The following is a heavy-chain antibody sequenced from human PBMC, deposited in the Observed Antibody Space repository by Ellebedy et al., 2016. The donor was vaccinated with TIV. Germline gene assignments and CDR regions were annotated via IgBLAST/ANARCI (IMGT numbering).Heavy chain of an antibody. Sequence: SETLSLXCTVSGYSISSGYYWGWIRQPPGKGLEWIGSIYHSGSTYYNPSLKSRVTISVDTSKNQFSLKLSSVTAADTAVYYCAKDDYWGQGTLVTVSS. V-gene: IGHV4-38-2*02. CDR1: GYSISSGYY. J-gene: IGHJ4*02. CDR2: IYHSGST. CDR3: AKDDY.